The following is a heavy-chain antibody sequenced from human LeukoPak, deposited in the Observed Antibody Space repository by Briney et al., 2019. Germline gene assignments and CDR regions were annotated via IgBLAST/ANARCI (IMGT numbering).Heavy chain of an antibody. V-gene: IGHV5-51*01. CDR3: ARLPGSGHATNFDY. CDR1: GYIFTSYW. D-gene: IGHD5-12*01. Sequence: HGESLKISCKVSGYIFTSYWIAWVRQMPGKGLEWMGIIFPGDSDNRYSPSFQGRVTISADKSISTAYLQWSSLKASDTATYYCARLPGSGHATNFDYWGQGTLVTVSS. CDR2: IFPGDSDN. J-gene: IGHJ4*02.